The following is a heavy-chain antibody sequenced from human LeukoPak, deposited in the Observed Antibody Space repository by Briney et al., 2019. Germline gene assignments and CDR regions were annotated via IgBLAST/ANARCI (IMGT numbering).Heavy chain of an antibody. CDR2: VYPGDSDT. J-gene: IGHJ3*02. V-gene: IGHV5-51*01. CDR3: ARPQTQYYYDSSGFDI. CDR1: GYSFTSYW. Sequence: GESLKMSCKGSGYSFTSYWIGWVRQMPGKGLECMGIVYPGDSDTRYSPSFQGQVTISADKSISTAYLQWSSLKASDTAMYYCARPQTQYYYDSSGFDIWGQGTMVTVSS. D-gene: IGHD3-22*01.